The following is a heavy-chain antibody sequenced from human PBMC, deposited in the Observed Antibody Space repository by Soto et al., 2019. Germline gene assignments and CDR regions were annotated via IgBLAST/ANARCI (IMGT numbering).Heavy chain of an antibody. CDR3: AREDDYGYRYINYGLDV. D-gene: IGHD4-17*01. Sequence: LRLSCAASGFTFNIYALHWVRQAPGKGLEWVAVISFDGTKKYYSDSVKGRFTISRDNLKNTLYLQMNNLRVEDAALYFCAREDDYGYRYINYGLDVWGQGTTVTV. V-gene: IGHV3-30-3*01. J-gene: IGHJ6*02. CDR1: GFTFNIYA. CDR2: ISFDGTKK.